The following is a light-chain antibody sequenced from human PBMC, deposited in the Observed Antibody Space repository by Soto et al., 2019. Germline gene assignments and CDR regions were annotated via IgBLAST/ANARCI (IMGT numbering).Light chain of an antibody. Sequence: YALTQPPSVSLAPGQTARICCRGNNMGSKSGQWHQQKRGQAPVMVVYESAHRPSGIPARSSVSNSGTTDIVTISRVAAGAAPDYYSQVWDTSSDHFYDLGTGTK. J-gene: IGLJ1*01. V-gene: IGLV3-21*02. CDR1: NMGSKS. CDR2: ESA. CDR3: QVWDTSSDHFYD.